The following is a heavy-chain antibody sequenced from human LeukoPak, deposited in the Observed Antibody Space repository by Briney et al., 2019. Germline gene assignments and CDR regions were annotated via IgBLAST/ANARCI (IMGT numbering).Heavy chain of an antibody. D-gene: IGHD5-12*01. CDR3: ARDRRGNSGPI. J-gene: IGHJ4*02. V-gene: IGHV3-30*14. CDR2: ISYDGSNK. Sequence: GGSLRLSCAASGFTFSSYAMHWVRQAPGKGLEWVAVISYDGSNKYYADSVKGRFTISRDNSKNTLYLQMNSLRAEDTAVYYCARDRRGNSGPIWGQGTLVTVSS. CDR1: GFTFSSYA.